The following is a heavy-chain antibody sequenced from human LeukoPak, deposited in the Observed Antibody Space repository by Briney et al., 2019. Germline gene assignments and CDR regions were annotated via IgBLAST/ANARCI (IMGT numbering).Heavy chain of an antibody. Sequence: SETLSLTCTVSGGSISSYYWSWSRQPPGKGLGCIGYSYYSGSTNYNPSLKSRVTISVDTSKNQFSLKLSSVTAADTAVYYCARDNAGTTDSWGQGTLVTVSS. CDR1: GGSISSYY. V-gene: IGHV4-59*01. J-gene: IGHJ5*01. CDR3: ARDNAGTTDS. CDR2: SYYSGST. D-gene: IGHD2/OR15-2a*01.